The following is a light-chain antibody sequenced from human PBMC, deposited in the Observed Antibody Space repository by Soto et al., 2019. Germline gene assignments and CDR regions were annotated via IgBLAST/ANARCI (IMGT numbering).Light chain of an antibody. CDR3: SSYAGSSTWV. CDR1: SSDVGGYNY. CDR2: EVS. Sequence: QSAPTQPPSASRSPGQSATISCTGTSSDVGGYNYVSWYQQYPGKAPKLMIYEVSKRPSGVPDRFSGSKSGNTASLTVSGLQAEDEADYYCSSYAGSSTWVFGGGTKLTVL. V-gene: IGLV2-8*01. J-gene: IGLJ2*01.